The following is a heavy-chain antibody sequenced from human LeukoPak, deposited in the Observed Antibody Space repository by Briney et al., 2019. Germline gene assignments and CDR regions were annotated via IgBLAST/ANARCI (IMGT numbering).Heavy chain of an antibody. CDR1: QYTFTNYW. CDR3: ARSPYPAYSSQGLGY. V-gene: IGHV5-51*01. D-gene: IGHD6-13*01. J-gene: IGHJ4*02. Sequence: GESLKISCNGSQYTFTNYWIGWVRQMPGKGLEWMGIIFPIDSDTKYSPSFQGQVTISADKSISTAYLQWSSLKASDTAMYYCARSPYPAYSSQGLGYWGQGTLVTVSS. CDR2: IFPIDSDT.